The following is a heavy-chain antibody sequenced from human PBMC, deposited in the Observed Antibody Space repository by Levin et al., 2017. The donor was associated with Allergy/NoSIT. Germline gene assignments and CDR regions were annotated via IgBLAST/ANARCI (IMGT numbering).Heavy chain of an antibody. CDR2: ISPGDSTT. CDR3: ARHNRDDSSGYSSLTFDY. CDR1: GYTFTSNW. J-gene: IGHJ4*02. V-gene: IGHV5-51*01. Sequence: SGGSLRLSCKASGYTFTSNWIGWVRQMPGKGLECMGIISPGDSTTRFSPSIQGQVTLSVDKSISTAYLQWSSLKASDTAMYYCARHNRDDSSGYSSLTFDYWGQGTLVTVSS. D-gene: IGHD3-22*01.